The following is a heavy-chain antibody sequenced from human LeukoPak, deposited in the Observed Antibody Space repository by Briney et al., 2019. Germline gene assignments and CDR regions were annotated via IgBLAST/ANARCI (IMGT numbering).Heavy chain of an antibody. CDR1: GGSISSGGYY. CDR2: IYYSGST. D-gene: IGHD3-16*01. CDR3: ARLADYAIYYFDY. J-gene: IGHJ4*02. Sequence: SETLSLTCTVSGGSISSGGYYWSWIRQHPGKGLEWIGYIYYSGSTYYNPSLKSRVTISVDTSKNQFSLKLSSVTAADTAVYYCARLADYAIYYFDYWGQGTLVTVSS. V-gene: IGHV4-31*03.